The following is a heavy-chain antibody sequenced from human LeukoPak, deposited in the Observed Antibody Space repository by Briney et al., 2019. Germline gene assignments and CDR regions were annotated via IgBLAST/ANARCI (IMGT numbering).Heavy chain of an antibody. CDR2: IYYSGST. CDR1: GGSISSGDYY. J-gene: IGHJ4*02. V-gene: IGHV4-61*08. D-gene: IGHD5-24*01. CDR3: ARGPRWLGSETDY. Sequence: SETLSLTCTVSGGSISSGDYYWSWIRQPPGKGLEWIGYIYYSGSTNYNPSLKSRVTISVDTSKNQFSLKLSSVTAADTAVYYCARGPRWLGSETDYWGQGTLVTVSS.